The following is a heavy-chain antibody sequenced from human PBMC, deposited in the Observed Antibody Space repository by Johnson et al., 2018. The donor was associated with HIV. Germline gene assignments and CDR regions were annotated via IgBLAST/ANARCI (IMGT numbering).Heavy chain of an antibody. CDR1: GFTFSSYA. CDR2: ISSDGSNK. CDR3: AKEVPDKFDV. J-gene: IGHJ3*01. V-gene: IGHV3-30*04. Sequence: QVQLLESGGGVVRPGGSLRLSCAASGFTFSSYAMHWVRQAPGKGLEWVAVISSDGSNKYYVDSVKGRFTISRDNSKNTLYLQMNSLRPEDTALYYCAKEVPDKFDVWGQGTMVTVSS.